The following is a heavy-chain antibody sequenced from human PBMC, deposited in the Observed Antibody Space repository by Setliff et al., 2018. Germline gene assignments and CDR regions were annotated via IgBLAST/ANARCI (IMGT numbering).Heavy chain of an antibody. CDR3: ARTGTYRYFDY. D-gene: IGHD1-1*01. J-gene: IGHJ4*02. CDR2: INYSGST. Sequence: PSETLSLTCSVSGGAVSGDYWTWIRQPPGKGLEYIGYINYSGSTNYNPSLKSRVTISVDAAKNQFSLKLTSVTAADTAVYYCARTGTYRYFDYWGQGTRVTVSS. CDR1: GGAVSGDY. V-gene: IGHV4-59*08.